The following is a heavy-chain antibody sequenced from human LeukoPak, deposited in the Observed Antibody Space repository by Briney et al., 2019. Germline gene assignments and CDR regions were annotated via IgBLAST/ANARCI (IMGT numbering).Heavy chain of an antibody. CDR2: ISGSGGST. J-gene: IGHJ6*02. CDR3: AREHLADIVVVVAAKDGMDV. Sequence: GGSLRLSCAASGFTFSSYAMSWVRQAPGKGLEWVSAISGSGGSTYYADSVKGRFTISRDNSKNTLYLQMNSLRAEDTAVYYCAREHLADIVVVVAAKDGMDVWGQGTTVTVSS. V-gene: IGHV3-23*01. CDR1: GFTFSSYA. D-gene: IGHD2-15*01.